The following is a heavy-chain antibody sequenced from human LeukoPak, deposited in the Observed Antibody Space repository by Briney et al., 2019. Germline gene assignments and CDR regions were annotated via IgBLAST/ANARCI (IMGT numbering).Heavy chain of an antibody. V-gene: IGHV3-7*01. Sequence: GGSLRLSCVASGFSFSSYWMAWVRQAPGKGPEWVASIKQDGSEKFYADSVKGRFTISKDNAQNSLYLRMNSLRGEGTAVYYCAREDHSNYEYWGQGTSVTVSS. D-gene: IGHD4-11*01. J-gene: IGHJ4*02. CDR2: IKQDGSEK. CDR1: GFSFSSYW. CDR3: AREDHSNYEY.